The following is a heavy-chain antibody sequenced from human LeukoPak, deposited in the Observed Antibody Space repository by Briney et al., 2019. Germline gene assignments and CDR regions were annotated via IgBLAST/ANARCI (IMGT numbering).Heavy chain of an antibody. D-gene: IGHD3-22*01. V-gene: IGHV6-1*01. J-gene: IGHJ4*02. CDR2: TYYRSKWYN. Sequence: SQTLSLTCAISGDSVSSNSAAWNWSRQSPSRGLEWQGRTYYRSKWYNDYAVSVKSRITINPDTSKNQFSMQLNSVTPEDTAVYYCARDTGGYYDSSGYYDYWGQGTLVTVSS. CDR3: ARDTGGYYDSSGYYDY. CDR1: GDSVSSNSAA.